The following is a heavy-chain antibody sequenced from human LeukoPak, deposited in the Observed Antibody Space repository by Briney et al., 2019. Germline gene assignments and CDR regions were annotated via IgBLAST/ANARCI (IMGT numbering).Heavy chain of an antibody. CDR1: GGSFSGYY. CDR2: INHSGST. D-gene: IGHD3-22*01. V-gene: IGHV4-34*01. CDR3: ARGVTMIVVVIHDWYFDL. J-gene: IGHJ2*01. Sequence: SETLSLTCAVYGGSFSGYYWSWIRQPPGKGLEWIAEINHSGSTNYNPSLKSRVTISVDTSKNQFSLKLSSMTAADTAVYYCARGVTMIVVVIHDWYFDLWGRGTLVTVSS.